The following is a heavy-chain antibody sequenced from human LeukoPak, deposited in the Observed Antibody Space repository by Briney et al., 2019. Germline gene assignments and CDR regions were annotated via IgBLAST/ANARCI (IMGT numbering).Heavy chain of an antibody. V-gene: IGHV1-24*01. D-gene: IGHD1-26*01. CDR2: FDPEDGET. J-gene: IGHJ6*02. CDR1: GYTLTELS. CDR3: ARRSGSMYYYGMDV. Sequence: ASVKASCKVSGYTLTELSMHWVRQAPGKGLEWMGGFDPEDGETIYAQKFQGRVTMTEDTSTDTAYMELSSLRSEDTAVYYCARRSGSMYYYGMDVWGQGTTVTVSS.